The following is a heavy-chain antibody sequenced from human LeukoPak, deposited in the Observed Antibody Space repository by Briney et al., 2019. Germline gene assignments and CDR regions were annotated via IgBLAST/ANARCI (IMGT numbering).Heavy chain of an antibody. Sequence: GASVKVSCKASGGTFSSYEISWVRQATGQGLEWMGWMNPNSGNTGYAQKFQGRVTITRNTSISTAYMELSSLRSEDTAVYYCARGYSYGPPDYWGQGTLVTVSS. D-gene: IGHD5-18*01. CDR1: GGTFSSYE. V-gene: IGHV1-8*03. CDR2: MNPNSGNT. J-gene: IGHJ4*02. CDR3: ARGYSYGPPDY.